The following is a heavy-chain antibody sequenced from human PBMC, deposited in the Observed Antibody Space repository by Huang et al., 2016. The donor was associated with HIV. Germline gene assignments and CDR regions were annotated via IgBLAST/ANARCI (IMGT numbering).Heavy chain of an antibody. J-gene: IGHJ4*02. Sequence: QLQLQESGSGLVKPSQTLSLTRTVSGGSISSGGYSWSWIRQPPGKGLEWIGYISHSGSTYYNPSLKSRITMSVDRSTNHFSLKLTSVTAADTAVYYCARGILGAVTTNYFDYWGQGTLVTVSS. CDR3: ARGILGAVTTNYFDY. D-gene: IGHD4-17*01. CDR2: ISHSGST. CDR1: GGSISSGGYS. V-gene: IGHV4-30-2*01.